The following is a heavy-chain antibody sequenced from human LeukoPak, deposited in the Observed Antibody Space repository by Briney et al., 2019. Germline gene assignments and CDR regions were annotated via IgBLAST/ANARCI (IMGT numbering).Heavy chain of an antibody. J-gene: IGHJ4*02. CDR1: GFTFNYYA. Sequence: PGGSLRLSCAASGFTFNYYAMHWVRQAPGKGLEWVAVISYDGSNKYYADSVKGRFTISRDNAKNTLYVQMNSLRAEDTAVYYCARDPDYYDSTENWGQGTLVTVSS. CDR3: ARDPDYYDSTEN. D-gene: IGHD3-22*01. V-gene: IGHV3-30-3*01. CDR2: ISYDGSNK.